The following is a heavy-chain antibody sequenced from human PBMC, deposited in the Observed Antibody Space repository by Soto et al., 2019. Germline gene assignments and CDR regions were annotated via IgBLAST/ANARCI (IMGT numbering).Heavy chain of an antibody. J-gene: IGHJ3*02. CDR2: ISYDGSNK. Sequence: QVQLVESGGGVVQPGRSLRLSCAASGFTFSSYGMHWVRQAPGKGLEWVAVISYDGSNKYYADSVKGRFTISRDNSKNTLYLQMNSLRAEDTAVYYCAKDPVLRYFDWLLSPWAFDIWGQGTMVTVSS. CDR1: GFTFSSYG. V-gene: IGHV3-30*18. D-gene: IGHD3-9*01. CDR3: AKDPVLRYFDWLLSPWAFDI.